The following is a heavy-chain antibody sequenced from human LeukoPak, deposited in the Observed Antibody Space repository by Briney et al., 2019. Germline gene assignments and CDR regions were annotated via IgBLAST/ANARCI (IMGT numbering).Heavy chain of an antibody. CDR1: GGSFSGFY. V-gene: IGHV4-34*01. Sequence: SEILSLTCAVYGGSFSGFYWSWIRHVPGKGLEWIGEINYTGRTSYNPSLKSRVTISVDTSQNQSFLLLTSVTAADTAVYYCARVAGYLPTRWFDPWGQGTHVTVSS. CDR3: ARVAGYLPTRWFDP. CDR2: INYTGRT. J-gene: IGHJ5*02. D-gene: IGHD6-25*01.